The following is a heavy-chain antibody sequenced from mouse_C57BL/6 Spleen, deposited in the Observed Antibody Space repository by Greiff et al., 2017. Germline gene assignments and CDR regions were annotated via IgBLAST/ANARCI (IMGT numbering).Heavy chain of an antibody. V-gene: IGHV1-55*01. J-gene: IGHJ2*01. CDR2: IYPGSGST. CDR1: GYTFPSYW. CDR3: AGGSVDY. Sequence: QVQLQQPGAELVKPGASVKMSCKASGYTFPSYWITWVKQRPGQGLEWIGDIYPGSGSTNYNEKFKSKATLTVATSSSTAYMQLSSLTSEDSAVYYCAGGSVDYWGQGTTLTVSS.